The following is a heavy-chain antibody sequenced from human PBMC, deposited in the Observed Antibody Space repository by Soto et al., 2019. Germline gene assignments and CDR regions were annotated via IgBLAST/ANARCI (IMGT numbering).Heavy chain of an antibody. CDR2: IYYSGST. D-gene: IGHD6-13*01. CDR1: GGSVSSGSYY. CDR3: ARDSIAAAWFDP. Sequence: QVQLQESGPGLVKPSETLSLTCTVSGGSVSSGSYYWSWIRQPPGKGLEWIGYIYYSGSTNYNPSLKSRVTISVDTSKNQFSLKLSSVAAADTAVYYWARDSIAAAWFDPWGQGTLVTVSS. V-gene: IGHV4-61*01. J-gene: IGHJ5*02.